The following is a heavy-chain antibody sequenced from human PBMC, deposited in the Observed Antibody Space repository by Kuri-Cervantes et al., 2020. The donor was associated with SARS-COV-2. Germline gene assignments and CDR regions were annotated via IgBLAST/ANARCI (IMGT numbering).Heavy chain of an antibody. V-gene: IGHV3-7*01. CDR2: IKQDGSEK. Sequence: GESLKISCAASGFTFSSYRMSWVRQAPGKGLEWVANIKQDGSEKYYVDSVKGRFTISRDNAKNSLYLQMNSLRAEDTAVYYCARGTAMAGSAFDIWGQGTMVTVSS. J-gene: IGHJ3*02. D-gene: IGHD5-18*01. CDR3: ARGTAMAGSAFDI. CDR1: GFTFSSYR.